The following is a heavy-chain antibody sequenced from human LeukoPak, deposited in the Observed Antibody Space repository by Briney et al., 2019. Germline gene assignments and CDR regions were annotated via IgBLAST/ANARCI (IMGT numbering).Heavy chain of an antibody. Sequence: ASVEVSCKASGYIYYFHWVRQAPGQGLEWMGWINPKSGDTNYAQKFQGRVTMTRDTSINTAYMELNSLRSDDTAVYYCARYDSVSFGAFDLWGQGTMVTVSS. V-gene: IGHV1-2*02. CDR3: ARYDSVSFGAFDL. CDR1: GYIYY. J-gene: IGHJ3*01. D-gene: IGHD3-3*01. CDR2: INPKSGDT.